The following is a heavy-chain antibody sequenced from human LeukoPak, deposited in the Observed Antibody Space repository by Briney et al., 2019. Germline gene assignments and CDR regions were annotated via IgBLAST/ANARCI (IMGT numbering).Heavy chain of an antibody. J-gene: IGHJ4*02. CDR3: AREGDDILTAAFDY. CDR1: GYTFTCYY. D-gene: IGHD3-9*01. V-gene: IGHV1-2*02. Sequence: GASVKVSCKASGYTFTCYYMHWVGQAPGQGLEWMGWINPNSGGTNYAQKFQGRVTMTRDTSVSTAYMELSRLRSDDTAVYYCAREGDDILTAAFDYWGQGTLVTVSS. CDR2: INPNSGGT.